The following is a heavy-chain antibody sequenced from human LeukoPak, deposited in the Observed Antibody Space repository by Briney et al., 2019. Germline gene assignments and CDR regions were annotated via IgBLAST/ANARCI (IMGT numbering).Heavy chain of an antibody. CDR1: GGSISSSSYY. V-gene: IGHV4-39*01. D-gene: IGHD3-22*01. Sequence: SETPSLTCTVSGGSISSSSYYWGWIRQPPGKGLEWIGSIYYSGSTSYNPSLKSRVTISVDTSKNQFSLKLSSVTAADTAVYYCARGVTLIVVVIHDWYFDLWGRGTVFTVSS. CDR3: ARGVTLIVVVIHDWYFDL. J-gene: IGHJ2*01. CDR2: IYYSGST.